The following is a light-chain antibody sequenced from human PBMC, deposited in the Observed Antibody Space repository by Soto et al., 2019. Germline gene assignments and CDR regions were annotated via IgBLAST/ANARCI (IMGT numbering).Light chain of an antibody. Sequence: QSVLTQPRSVSGSPGQSVTISCTGTSSDVGGYNYVSWYQQHPGKAPKLMIYDVSKRPSGVPDRFSGSKSGNTASLTISGLQAEDEADYSCCSYAGSFVVFGGVTKLTVL. CDR3: CSYAGSFVV. V-gene: IGLV2-11*01. CDR2: DVS. J-gene: IGLJ2*01. CDR1: SSDVGGYNY.